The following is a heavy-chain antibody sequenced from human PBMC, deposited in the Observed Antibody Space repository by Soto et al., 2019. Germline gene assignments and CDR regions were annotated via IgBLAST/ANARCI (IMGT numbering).Heavy chain of an antibody. CDR2: MNPNSGNT. J-gene: IGHJ6*03. Sequence: GASVKVSCKASGYTFTSYDINWVRQATGQGLEWMGWMNPNSGNTGYAQKFQGRVTMTRNTSISTAYMELSSLRSEDTAVYYCARVGIAAGYYYYYMDVWGKGTTVTVSS. CDR1: GYTFTSYD. V-gene: IGHV1-8*01. D-gene: IGHD6-13*01. CDR3: ARVGIAAGYYYYYMDV.